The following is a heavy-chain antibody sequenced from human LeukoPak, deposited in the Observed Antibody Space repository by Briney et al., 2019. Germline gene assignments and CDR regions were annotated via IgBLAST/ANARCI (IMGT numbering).Heavy chain of an antibody. CDR2: IYHSGST. CDR3: ARSRERNRFGELGY. V-gene: IGHV4-38-2*01. J-gene: IGHJ4*01. Sequence: PSETLSLTCAVSGYSISSGYYWDWIRQPPGKGLEWIGSIYHSGSTYYNPSLKSRVTISVDTSKNQFSLNLSSVTAADTAVYYCARSRERNRFGELGYWGHGTLVTVSS. CDR1: GYSISSGYY. D-gene: IGHD3-10*01.